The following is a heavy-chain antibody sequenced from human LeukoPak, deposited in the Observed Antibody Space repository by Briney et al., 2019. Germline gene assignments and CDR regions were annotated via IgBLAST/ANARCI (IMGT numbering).Heavy chain of an antibody. CDR1: GFTFSDHY. CDR3: TTYGSGRKFDY. Sequence: PGGSLRLSCAASGFTFSDHYMDWVRQAPGKGLEWIGRIRNKANSYTTEYAASVKGRFTISRDDSTNTLYLQMNSLKSEDTAVYYCTTYGSGRKFDYWGQGILVTVSS. D-gene: IGHD3-10*01. V-gene: IGHV3-72*01. J-gene: IGHJ4*02. CDR2: IRNKANSYTT.